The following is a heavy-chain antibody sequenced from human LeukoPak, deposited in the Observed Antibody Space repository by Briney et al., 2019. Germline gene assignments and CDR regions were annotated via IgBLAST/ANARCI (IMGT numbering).Heavy chain of an antibody. CDR1: GYTFTGYY. V-gene: IGHV1-2*02. CDR3: ARDLRRRSGSYYNSEFDP. J-gene: IGHJ5*02. D-gene: IGHD3-10*01. CDR2: INPNSGGT. Sequence: GASVKVSCKASGYTFTGYYMHWVRQAPGQGLEWMGWINPNSGGTNYAQKFQGRVTMTRDTSISTAYMELSRLRSDDTAVYYCARDLRRRSGSYYNSEFDPWGQGTLVTVSS.